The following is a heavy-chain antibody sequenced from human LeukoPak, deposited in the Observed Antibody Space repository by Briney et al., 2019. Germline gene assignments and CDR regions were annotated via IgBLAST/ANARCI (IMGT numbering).Heavy chain of an antibody. J-gene: IGHJ5*01. CDR2: IYYSGIT. Sequence: SETLSLTCAVSGDSISTTNYYWGWIRQPPGKGLEWIGIIYYSGITHYNPSLKSRVTILVDTSKNQLSLKLSSVTDADTAVYYCARVRRSHNWFDSWGQGTLVTVSS. CDR3: ARVRRSHNWFDS. CDR1: GDSISTTNYY. V-gene: IGHV4-39*01. D-gene: IGHD3-3*01.